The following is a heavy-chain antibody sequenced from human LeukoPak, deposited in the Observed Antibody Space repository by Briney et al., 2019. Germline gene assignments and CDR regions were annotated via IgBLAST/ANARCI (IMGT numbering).Heavy chain of an antibody. CDR2: INPNSGGA. V-gene: IGHV1-2*02. J-gene: IGHJ6*02. CDR1: GYTFTGYF. CDR3: AREVLAKNYGMDV. D-gene: IGHD2-8*02. Sequence: ASVKVSFKASGYTFTGYFMHWVRQAPGQGLEWMGWINPNSGGANYAQKFQGRVTMTRDTSISTAYMELSSLRSDDTAVYYCAREVLAKNYGMDVWGQGTTVTVSS.